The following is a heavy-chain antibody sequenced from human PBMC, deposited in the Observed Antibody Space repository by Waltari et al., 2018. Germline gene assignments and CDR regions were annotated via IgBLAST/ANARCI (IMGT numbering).Heavy chain of an antibody. J-gene: IGHJ5*02. D-gene: IGHD2-21*02. CDR2: IYYTGST. Sequence: QVQLQESGPSLLKPSVTVSLIGTVSGGSISGFYWSWVRQPPGKGLDWIGYIYYTGSTSFNPSLKSRVTMSVDTSKNQFSLKLSSVTAADTAFYYCARGGGGDWEWFDPWGQGTLVTVSS. V-gene: IGHV4-59*01. CDR3: ARGGGGDWEWFDP. CDR1: GGSISGFY.